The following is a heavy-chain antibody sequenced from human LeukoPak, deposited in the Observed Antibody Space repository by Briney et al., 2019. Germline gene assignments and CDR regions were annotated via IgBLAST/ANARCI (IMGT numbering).Heavy chain of an antibody. J-gene: IGHJ4*02. CDR3: AAKEGLTVYLSGSFDY. V-gene: IGHV3-23*01. CDR1: GFTFSNYA. Sequence: GGSLRLSCAASGFTFSNYAMTWVRPAPGKGLEWVSAISAGGVDTFYADSVRGRFTISRDNSKSTLYQQMNSMRAEDTAVYYGAAKEGLTVYLSGSFDYWGQGTLVTVSS. CDR2: ISAGGVDT. D-gene: IGHD3-9*01.